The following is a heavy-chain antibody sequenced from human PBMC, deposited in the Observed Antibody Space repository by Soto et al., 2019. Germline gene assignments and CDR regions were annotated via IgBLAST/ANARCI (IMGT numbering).Heavy chain of an antibody. CDR2: IYPGDSDT. J-gene: IGHJ6*02. CDR3: ARVVATPFYYYYGMDV. Sequence: PGESLKISCKGSGYSFTSYWIGWVRQMPGKGLEWMGIIYPGDSDTRYSPSFQGQVTISADKSISTAYLQWSSLKASDTAMYYCARVVATPFYYYYGMDVWGQGTTVTVSS. CDR1: GYSFTSYW. D-gene: IGHD5-12*01. V-gene: IGHV5-51*01.